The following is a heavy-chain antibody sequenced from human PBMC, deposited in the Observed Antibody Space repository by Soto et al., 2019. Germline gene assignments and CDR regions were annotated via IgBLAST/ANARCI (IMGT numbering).Heavy chain of an antibody. V-gene: IGHV1-2*04. D-gene: IGHD6-6*01. Sequence: QVQLVQSGAEVKKPGASVKVSCKASGYTFTGYYMHWVRQAPGQGLEWMGWINPNSGGTNYAQKFQGWVTRTRDTSISTAYMELSRLRSDDTAVYYCARDQYSSSSRYYYGMDVWGQGTTVTVSS. CDR1: GYTFTGYY. J-gene: IGHJ6*02. CDR3: ARDQYSSSSRYYYGMDV. CDR2: INPNSGGT.